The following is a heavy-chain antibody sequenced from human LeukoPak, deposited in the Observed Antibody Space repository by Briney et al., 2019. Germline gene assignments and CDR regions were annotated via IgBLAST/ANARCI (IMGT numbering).Heavy chain of an antibody. CDR2: INHSEST. D-gene: IGHD3-9*01. Sequence: SETLSLTCAVYGWSFSGYYWSWMRQPPGKGLEWMGEINHSESTNYNPSLKSRVTISEETSKSQFSLKLSSVNAADTDVYYCARGGAYYDILTGYKDGNFDYWGQGTLVTVSS. J-gene: IGHJ4*02. CDR1: GWSFSGYY. CDR3: ARGGAYYDILTGYKDGNFDY. V-gene: IGHV4-34*01.